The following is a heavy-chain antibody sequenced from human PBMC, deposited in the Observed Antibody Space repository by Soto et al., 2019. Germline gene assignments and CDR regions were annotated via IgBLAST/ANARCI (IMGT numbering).Heavy chain of an antibody. CDR3: ARLGYYYDSSGYYGDYYYGMDV. D-gene: IGHD3-22*01. V-gene: IGHV4-61*01. Sequence: SETLSLTCTVSGGSVSSGNYYWSWIRQPPGKGLEWIGYIYYSGSTNYNPSLKSRVTISVDTSKNQFSLKLSSVTAADTAVYYCARLGYYYDSSGYYGDYYYGMDVWGQGTTVTVSS. J-gene: IGHJ6*02. CDR1: GGSVSSGNYY. CDR2: IYYSGST.